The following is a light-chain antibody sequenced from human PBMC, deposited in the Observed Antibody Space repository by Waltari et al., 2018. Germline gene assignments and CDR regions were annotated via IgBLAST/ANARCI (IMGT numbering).Light chain of an antibody. V-gene: IGKV1-NL1*01. J-gene: IGKJ4*01. CDR2: AAS. CDR3: QQYYSTPPLT. Sequence: DIQMTQSPYSLSASVGDRVTITCRASQGIKKSLAWYQQKQGKAPKLLLHAASTLESGVPSRFSGSGSGAEYTLTISSLQPEDFATYYCQQYYSTPPLTFGGGTKVEIK. CDR1: QGIKKS.